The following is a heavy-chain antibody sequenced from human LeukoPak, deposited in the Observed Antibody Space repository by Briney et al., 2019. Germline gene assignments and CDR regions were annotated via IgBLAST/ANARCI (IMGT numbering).Heavy chain of an antibody. V-gene: IGHV4-31*03. CDR2: NYYSGSN. J-gene: IGHJ5*02. Sequence: SETLSLTCTVSGGSISSGGYYWSCIPQHPGKGLEWIGYNYYSGSNYSNPSLNSRVTISVDTSKNQFSLRLSSVTAADTAVYYCARHALRGAVPNSFDPWGQGALVTVSS. CDR3: ARHALRGAVPNSFDP. CDR1: GGSISSGGYY. D-gene: IGHD3-10*01.